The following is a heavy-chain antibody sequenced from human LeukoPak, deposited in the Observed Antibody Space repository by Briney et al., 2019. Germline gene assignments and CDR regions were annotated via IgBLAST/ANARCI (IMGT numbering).Heavy chain of an antibody. D-gene: IGHD6-19*01. Sequence: ASVKVSCKASGYTFTRYAMNWLGQAPGQGLEWMGWINPNTGNPTYAQAFTGRFVFSLDTSVSTAYLQISSLNTEDTAVYYCAIDQPVAGVSNFDSWGQGTLVTVSS. CDR1: GYTFTRYA. J-gene: IGHJ4*02. V-gene: IGHV7-4-1*02. CDR3: AIDQPVAGVSNFDS. CDR2: INPNTGNP.